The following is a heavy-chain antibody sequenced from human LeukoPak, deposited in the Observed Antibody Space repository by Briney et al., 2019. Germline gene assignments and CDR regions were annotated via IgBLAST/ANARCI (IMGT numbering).Heavy chain of an antibody. CDR3: ARDSLGYCSSTSCYPDY. D-gene: IGHD2-2*01. V-gene: IGHV3-66*01. CDR2: IHSGGST. J-gene: IGHJ4*02. Sequence: GGSLRLSCAASGFTFSSYAMHWVRQAPGKGLEWVSVIHSGGSTYYADSVKGRFTISRDNSKNTLYLQMNSLRAEDTAVYYCARDSLGYCSSTSCYPDYWGQGTLVTVSS. CDR1: GFTFSSYA.